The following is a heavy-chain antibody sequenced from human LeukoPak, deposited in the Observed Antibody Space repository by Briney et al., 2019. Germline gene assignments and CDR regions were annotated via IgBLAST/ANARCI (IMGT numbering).Heavy chain of an antibody. CDR1: RFTLSTYW. V-gene: IGHV4-34*01. CDR3: ARGRNSGYPSYYYYYYGMDV. J-gene: IGHJ6*02. CDR2: INHSGST. D-gene: IGHD3-22*01. Sequence: GSLRLSCAASRFTLSTYWMSWIRQPPGKGLEWIGEINHSGSTNYNPSLKSRVTISVDTSKNQFSLKLSSVTAADTAVYYCARGRNSGYPSYYYYYYGMDVWGQGTTVTVSS.